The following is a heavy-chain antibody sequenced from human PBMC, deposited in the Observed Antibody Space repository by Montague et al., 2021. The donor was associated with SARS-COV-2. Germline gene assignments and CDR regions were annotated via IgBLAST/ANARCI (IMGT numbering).Heavy chain of an antibody. CDR1: GFTFSSYA. J-gene: IGHJ4*02. CDR3: TRRVEGAFQY. V-gene: IGHV3-30*04. CDR2: ISYDGSNK. Sequence: SLRLSCAASGFTFSSYAMHWVRQAPGKGLEWVAVISYDGSNKYYADSVKGRFTISRDNDKKSLFLQMNSLRIEDTALYYCTRRVEGAFQYWGQGSLVTVAS. D-gene: IGHD3-3*01.